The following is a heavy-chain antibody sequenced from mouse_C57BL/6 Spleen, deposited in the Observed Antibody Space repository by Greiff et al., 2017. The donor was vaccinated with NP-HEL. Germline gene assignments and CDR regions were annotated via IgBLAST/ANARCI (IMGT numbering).Heavy chain of an antibody. J-gene: IGHJ1*03. CDR2: IRNKANGYTT. CDR3: ARYSVYYGNFHWYFDV. D-gene: IGHD2-1*01. V-gene: IGHV7-3*01. Sequence: EVQGVESGGGLVQPGGSLSLSCAASGFTFTDYYMSWVRQPPGKALEWLGFIRNKANGYTTEYSASVKGRFTISRDNSQSILYLQMNALRAEDSATYYCARYSVYYGNFHWYFDVWGTGTTVTVSS. CDR1: GFTFTDYY.